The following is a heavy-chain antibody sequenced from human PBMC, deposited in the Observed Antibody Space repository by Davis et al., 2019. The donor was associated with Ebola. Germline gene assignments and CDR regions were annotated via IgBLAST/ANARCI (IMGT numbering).Heavy chain of an antibody. Sequence: SETLSLTCAVYGGSFSGYYWSWIRQPPGKGLEWIGEINHSGSTNYNPSLKSRVTISVDTSKNQFSLKLSSVTAADTAVYYCARHARYSSGLGSFDYWGQGTLVTVSS. CDR3: ARHARYSSGLGSFDY. V-gene: IGHV4-34*01. D-gene: IGHD6-19*01. CDR2: INHSGST. J-gene: IGHJ4*02. CDR1: GGSFSGYY.